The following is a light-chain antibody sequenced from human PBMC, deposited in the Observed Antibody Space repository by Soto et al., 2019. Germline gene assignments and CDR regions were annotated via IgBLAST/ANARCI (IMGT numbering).Light chain of an antibody. Sequence: EIVLTQSPGTLSLSPGERATLSCRASQSVNSRYLAWHQQKPGQAPSLLIYAASSRATGIPDRFSGSGSGTDFTLTISRLEPEDFAVYYCQQYGSSPPYTFGQGTKLEIK. V-gene: IGKV3-20*01. CDR3: QQYGSSPPYT. CDR1: QSVNSRY. J-gene: IGKJ2*01. CDR2: AAS.